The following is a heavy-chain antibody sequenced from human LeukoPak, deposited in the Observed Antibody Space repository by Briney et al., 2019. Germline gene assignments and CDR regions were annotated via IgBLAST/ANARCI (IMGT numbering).Heavy chain of an antibody. CDR3: TRDDYYYDSSGYYPDDY. D-gene: IGHD3-22*01. CDR2: IRSKAYGGTT. V-gene: IGHV3-49*04. CDR1: GFTFGDYA. Sequence: PGGSLRLSCTASGFTFGDYAMSWVRQAPGEGLEWVGFIRSKAYGGTTEYAASVKGRLTISRDDSKSIAYLQMNSLKTEDTAVYYCTRDDYYYDSSGYYPDDYWGQGTLVTVSS. J-gene: IGHJ4*02.